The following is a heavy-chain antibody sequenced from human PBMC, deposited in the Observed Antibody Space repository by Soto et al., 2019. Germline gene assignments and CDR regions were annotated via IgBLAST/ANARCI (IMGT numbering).Heavy chain of an antibody. CDR1: GYTFTGYY. D-gene: IGHD6-13*01. CDR3: ARERWISAAAGPFDY. J-gene: IGHJ4*02. CDR2: INPNSGGT. V-gene: IGHV1-2*02. Sequence: GASVKVSCKASGYTFTGYYMHWVRQAPGQGLEWMGWINPNSGGTNYAQKFQGRVTMTRDTSISTAYMELSRLRSDDTAVYYCARERWISAAAGPFDYWGQGTLVTVSS.